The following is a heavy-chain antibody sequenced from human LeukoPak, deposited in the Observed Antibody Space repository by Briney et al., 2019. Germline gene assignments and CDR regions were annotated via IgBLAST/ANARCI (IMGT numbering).Heavy chain of an antibody. D-gene: IGHD6-13*01. CDR1: GGSISSSSYY. Sequence: SETLSLTCTVSGGSISSSSYYWGWIRQPPGKGLEWIGRIYTSGSTNYNPSLKSRVTISVDTSKNQFSLKLSSVTAADTAVYYCARGLSWSEDAFDIWGQGTMVTVSS. J-gene: IGHJ3*02. V-gene: IGHV4-39*07. CDR3: ARGLSWSEDAFDI. CDR2: IYTSGST.